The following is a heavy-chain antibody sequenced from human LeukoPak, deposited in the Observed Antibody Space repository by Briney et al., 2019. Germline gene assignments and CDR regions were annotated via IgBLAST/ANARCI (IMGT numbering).Heavy chain of an antibody. J-gene: IGHJ5*02. V-gene: IGHV4-61*02. CDR2: IYTSGST. CDR3: AGEGVVPAAMGWFDP. Sequence: SQTLSLTCTVSGGSISSGSYYWSWIRQPAGKGLEWIGRIYTSGSTNYNPSLKSRVTISVDTSKNQFSLKLSSVTAADTAVYYCAGEGVVPAAMGWFDPWGQGTLVTVSS. D-gene: IGHD2-2*01. CDR1: GGSISSGSYY.